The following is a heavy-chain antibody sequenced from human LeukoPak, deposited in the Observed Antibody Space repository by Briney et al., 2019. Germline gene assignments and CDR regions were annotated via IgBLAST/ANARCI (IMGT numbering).Heavy chain of an antibody. J-gene: IGHJ4*02. CDR3: ARAIAEAGTDS. CDR2: INSDGYSI. V-gene: IGHV3-74*01. Sequence: GGSLRLSCAATGFTFSSYWMHWVRQAPGKGPVWLARINSDGYSISYADSVKGRFTISRDNAKKTLYLQMNTLRAEDTAMYYCARAIAEAGTDSWGQGTLVTVSS. D-gene: IGHD6-19*01. CDR1: GFTFSSYW.